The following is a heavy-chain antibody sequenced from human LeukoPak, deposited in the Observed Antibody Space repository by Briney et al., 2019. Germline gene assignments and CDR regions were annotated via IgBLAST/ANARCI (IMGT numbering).Heavy chain of an antibody. J-gene: IGHJ5*02. CDR1: GFTASSNY. Sequence: PGGSLRLSCAASGFTASSNYMNRVRQAPGKGLEWVSVIYISGSIYYADSVKGRFTISRDNSKNTLYLQMNSLRAEDTAVYYCAREVASTYNWFDPWGQGTLVTVSS. CDR3: AREVASTYNWFDP. D-gene: IGHD5/OR15-5a*01. CDR2: IYISGSI. V-gene: IGHV3-53*01.